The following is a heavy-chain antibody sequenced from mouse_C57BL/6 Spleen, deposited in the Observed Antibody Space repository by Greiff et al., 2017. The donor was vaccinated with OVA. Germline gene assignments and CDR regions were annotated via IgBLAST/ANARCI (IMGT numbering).Heavy chain of an antibody. J-gene: IGHJ4*01. V-gene: IGHV2-5*01. CDR1: GFSLTSYG. Sequence: QVQLKQSGPGLVQPSQSLSITCTVSGFSLTSYGVHWVRQSPGKGLEWLGVIWRGGSTDYNAAFMSRLSITKDNSKSQVFFKMNSLQADDTAIYYCAKNSDYGSSYDAMDYWGQGTSVTVSS. CDR2: IWRGGST. D-gene: IGHD1-1*01. CDR3: AKNSDYGSSYDAMDY.